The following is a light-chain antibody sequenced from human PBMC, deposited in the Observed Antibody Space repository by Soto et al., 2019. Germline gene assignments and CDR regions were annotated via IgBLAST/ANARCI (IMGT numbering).Light chain of an antibody. J-gene: IGKJ3*01. V-gene: IGKV3-15*01. Sequence: EIVMTQSPATLSVSSGERATLSCRASQRIDTSLAWYQQRPGQAPRLLLYNAATRATGIPARFSGRGFGTEFTLTISSLQSEPFALYYCQQYYQLPPYTLGLRTKVDIK. CDR2: NAA. CDR3: QQYYQLPPYT. CDR1: QRIDTS.